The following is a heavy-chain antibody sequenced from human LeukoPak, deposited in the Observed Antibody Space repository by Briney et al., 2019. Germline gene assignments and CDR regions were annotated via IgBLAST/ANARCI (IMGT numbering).Heavy chain of an antibody. J-gene: IGHJ5*02. CDR2: ISSSGSTI. D-gene: IGHD4-11*01. V-gene: IGHV3-11*04. Sequence: GGSLRLSCRAWVFTFSDYYMSWIRQAPGKGLEWVSYISSSGSTIYYADSVKGRFTISRDSAKNSLYLQMNSLRAEDTAVYYCARYSNYYNWFDPWGQGTLVTVSS. CDR1: VFTFSDYY. CDR3: ARYSNYYNWFDP.